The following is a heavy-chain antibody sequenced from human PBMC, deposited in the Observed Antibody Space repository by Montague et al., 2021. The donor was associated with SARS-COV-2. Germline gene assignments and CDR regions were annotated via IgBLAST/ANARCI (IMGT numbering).Heavy chain of an antibody. Sequence: SETLSLTCAAHGGSFSTYSWNWIRQPPGKGLEWIGEIHHGGSTNYNPSLKSRVTISADTSKNQFSLKLTSVAAADTDVYYCARLGDGVVPSPILGVGPYYSYYYLDVWGKGTTVTVSS. CDR2: IHHGGST. D-gene: IGHD3-10*01. V-gene: IGHV4-34*01. J-gene: IGHJ6*03. CDR3: ARLGDGVVPSPILGVGPYYSYYYLDV. CDR1: GGSFSTYS.